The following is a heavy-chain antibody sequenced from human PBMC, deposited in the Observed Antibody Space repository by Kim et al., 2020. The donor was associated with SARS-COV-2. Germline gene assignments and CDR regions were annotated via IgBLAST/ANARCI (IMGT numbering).Heavy chain of an antibody. CDR3: ARVRIDTAMVGGFDY. CDR1: GFTFSSYA. D-gene: IGHD5-18*01. Sequence: GGSLRLSCAASGFTFSSYAMHWVRQAPGKGLEWVAVISYDGSNKYYADSVKGRFTISRDNSKNTLYLQMNSLRAEDTAVYYCARVRIDTAMVGGFDYWGQGTLVPVSS. J-gene: IGHJ4*02. CDR2: ISYDGSNK. V-gene: IGHV3-30-3*01.